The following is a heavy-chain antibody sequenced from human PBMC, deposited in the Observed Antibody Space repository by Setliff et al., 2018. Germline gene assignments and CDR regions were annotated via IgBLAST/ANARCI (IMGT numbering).Heavy chain of an antibody. CDR1: GYTFTGYY. CDR2: INPNSGGT. D-gene: IGHD2-2*01. V-gene: IGHV1-2*02. Sequence: ASVKVSCKASGYTFTGYYMYWVRQAPGQGLEWMGWINPNSGGTNYAQKFQGRVTMTRDTSISTAYMELSRLRSDDTAVYYCARDIVVVPAAMCIWGQGTMVTVSS. J-gene: IGHJ3*02. CDR3: ARDIVVVPAAMCI.